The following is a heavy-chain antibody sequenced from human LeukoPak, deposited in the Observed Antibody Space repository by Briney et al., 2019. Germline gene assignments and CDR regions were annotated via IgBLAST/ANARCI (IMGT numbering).Heavy chain of an antibody. D-gene: IGHD3-22*01. CDR1: GYTFTSYD. CDR3: ARSSYYYDSSGWVSGAFDI. Sequence: ASVKVSCKASGYTFTSYDIAWVRQAPGQGLQWMGWINPNNGGTNYEQNFQGRVTMTRDTSISTAYMELSRLRFDDTGVYYCARSSYYYDSSGWVSGAFDIWGQGTMVTVSS. J-gene: IGHJ3*02. V-gene: IGHV1-2*02. CDR2: INPNNGGT.